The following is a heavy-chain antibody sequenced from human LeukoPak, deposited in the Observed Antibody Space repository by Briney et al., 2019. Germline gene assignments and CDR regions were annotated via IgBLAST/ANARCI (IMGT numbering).Heavy chain of an antibody. CDR1: GGSISSSSYY. CDR2: INHSGST. CDR3: ARLVVVVPAGGFDY. V-gene: IGHV4-39*01. Sequence: PSETLSLTCTVSGGSISSSSYYWSWIRQPPGKGLEWIGEINHSGSTNYNPSLKSRVTISVDTSKNQFSLKLSSVTAADTAVYYCARLVVVVPAGGFDYWGQGTLVTVSS. J-gene: IGHJ4*02. D-gene: IGHD2-2*01.